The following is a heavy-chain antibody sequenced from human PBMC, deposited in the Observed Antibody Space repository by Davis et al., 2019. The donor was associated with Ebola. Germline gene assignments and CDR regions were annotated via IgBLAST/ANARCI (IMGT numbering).Heavy chain of an antibody. Sequence: SETLSLTCTVSGYSISSGYYWGWIRQPPGKGLEWIGSIYLTGKTYYNPSLKSRVTISVDTSKNQFSLKLSSVTAADTAVYYCARQNMITFGGVIVTWGQGTLVTVSS. J-gene: IGHJ4*02. CDR2: IYLTGKT. CDR1: GYSISSGYY. V-gene: IGHV4-38-2*02. CDR3: ARQNMITFGGVIVT. D-gene: IGHD3-16*02.